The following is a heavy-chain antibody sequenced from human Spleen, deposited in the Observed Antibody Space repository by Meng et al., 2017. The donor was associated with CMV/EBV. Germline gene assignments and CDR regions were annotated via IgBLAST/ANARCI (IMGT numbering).Heavy chain of an antibody. CDR1: GFSLSASGVG. CDR3: TRTRDYGGNWLDP. Sequence: TFYGFSLSASGVGVAWIRQPPGKALEWLALIYWNDDKRYSPSLKSRVTIAKDTSKNQVVLTMTDMDPVDTATYYCTRTRDYGGNWLDPWGQGTLVTVSS. J-gene: IGHJ5*02. V-gene: IGHV2-5*01. D-gene: IGHD4-23*01. CDR2: IYWNDDK.